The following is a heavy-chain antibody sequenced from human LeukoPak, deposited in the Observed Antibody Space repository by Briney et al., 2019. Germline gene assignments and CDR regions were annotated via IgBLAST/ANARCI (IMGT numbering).Heavy chain of an antibody. CDR2: MNPNSGNT. CDR3: ARAGGYCGRSCPYYFDY. CDR1: GYTFGSYG. D-gene: IGHD2-15*01. J-gene: IGHJ4*02. Sequence: ASVKVSCKASGYTFGSYGINWVRQAPGQGLEWMGWMNPNSGNTGYAQKFQGRVTMTRNTSISTAYMELSSLRSEDTAVYYCARAGGYCGRSCPYYFDYWGQGSLVAVSS. V-gene: IGHV1-8*02.